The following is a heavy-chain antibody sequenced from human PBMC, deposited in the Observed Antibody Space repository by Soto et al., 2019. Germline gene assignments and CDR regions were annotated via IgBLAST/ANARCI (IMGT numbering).Heavy chain of an antibody. CDR2: INSDGIST. CDR1: GFTFSSYW. V-gene: IGHV3-74*01. D-gene: IGHD3-16*01. CDR3: ARDGGKWDFDY. J-gene: IGHJ4*02. Sequence: EVQVVESGGGLVQPGGSLRLSCAASGFTFSSYWMHWVRQAPEKGLMWVPRINSDGISTTYADSVKGRFTISRDNAKNTLYLQMNSLRAEDTAVYYCARDGGKWDFDYWGRGTLVTVSS.